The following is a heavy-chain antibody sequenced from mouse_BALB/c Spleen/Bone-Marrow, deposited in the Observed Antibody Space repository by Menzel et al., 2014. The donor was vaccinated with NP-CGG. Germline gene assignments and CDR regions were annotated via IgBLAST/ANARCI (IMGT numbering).Heavy chain of an antibody. D-gene: IGHD2-4*01. CDR2: IDPENGDT. V-gene: IGHV14-4*02. CDR1: GFNIKDYY. Sequence: EVQLQQSGAELVRSGASVKLSCTASGFNIKDYYMHWVKQRPEQGLEWIGWIDPENGDTEYAPKFQGKATMTADTSSNTAYLQLSSLTSEDTAFYYCNEGIYYDYTVYAMDYWGQGTSVTVSS. J-gene: IGHJ4*01. CDR3: NEGIYYDYTVYAMDY.